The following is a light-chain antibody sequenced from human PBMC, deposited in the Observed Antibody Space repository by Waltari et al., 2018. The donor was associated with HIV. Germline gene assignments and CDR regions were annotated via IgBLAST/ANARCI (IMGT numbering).Light chain of an antibody. CDR3: SSYAGSNNLI. J-gene: IGLJ2*01. CDR1: SSDVGGYAY. V-gene: IGLV2-8*01. CDR2: DVT. Sequence: QSALTQPLSASGSPGQSVTISCNGTSSDVGGYAYVSWYQQHPGKAPKLMLYDVTKRPSGVPDRFSGSKSGSTASLTVSGLQAEDEADYYCSSYAGSNNLIFGGGTKLTVL.